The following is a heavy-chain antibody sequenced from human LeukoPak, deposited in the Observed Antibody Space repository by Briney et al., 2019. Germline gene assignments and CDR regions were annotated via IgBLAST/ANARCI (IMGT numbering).Heavy chain of an antibody. CDR2: IYYSGST. CDR3: ARRSLVTDYHDSSGYYAWANDAFDI. V-gene: IGHV4-59*08. J-gene: IGHJ3*02. D-gene: IGHD3-22*01. Sequence: SETLSLTCTVSGGSISSYYWSWIRQPPGKGLEWIGYIYYSGSTNYNPSLKSRVTISVDTSKNQFSLKLSSVTAADTAVYYCARRSLVTDYHDSSGYYAWANDAFDIWGQGTMVTVSS. CDR1: GGSISSYY.